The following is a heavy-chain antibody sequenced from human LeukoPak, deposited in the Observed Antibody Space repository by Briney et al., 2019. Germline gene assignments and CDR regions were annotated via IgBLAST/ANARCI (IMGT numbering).Heavy chain of an antibody. CDR2: IGTAGDT. D-gene: IGHD3-9*01. CDR3: ARGHMLTGYYNFAWFDP. V-gene: IGHV3-13*01. CDR1: GFTFSSYD. Sequence: GGSLRLPCAASGFTFSSYDMHWVRQPTGKGLEWVSAIGTAGDTYYSHSVKGRFTISRENAKNSLYLHMNSLSAGDTAVYFCARGHMLTGYYNFAWFDPWGQGTLVTVSS. J-gene: IGHJ5*02.